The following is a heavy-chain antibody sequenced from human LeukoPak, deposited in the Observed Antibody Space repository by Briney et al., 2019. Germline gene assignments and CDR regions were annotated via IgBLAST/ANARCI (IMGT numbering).Heavy chain of an antibody. CDR3: ARERDSYDSSGYYWN. CDR1: GGTFSSYA. CDR2: IIPIFGTA. V-gene: IGHV1-69*13. Sequence: SVKVSCKASGGTFSSYAISWVRQAPGQGLEWMGGIIPIFGTANYTQKFQGRVTITADESTSTAYMELSSLRSEDTAVYYCARERDSYDSSGYYWNWGQGTLVTVSS. D-gene: IGHD3-22*01. J-gene: IGHJ4*02.